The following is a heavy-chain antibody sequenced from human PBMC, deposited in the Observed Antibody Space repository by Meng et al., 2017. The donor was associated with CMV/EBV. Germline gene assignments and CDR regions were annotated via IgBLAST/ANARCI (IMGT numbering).Heavy chain of an antibody. CDR1: GFSLSTSEVG. Sequence: QITPQESGSTLVKPTPALTLTCTFPGFSLSTSEVGVGWIRPPPGKALEWLALIYWDDDQRYSPSLKSRLTITKDTSKNQVVLTMTNMDPVDTATYYCAHRVSYGYHGYWGQGTLVTVSS. CDR3: AHRVSYGYHGY. V-gene: IGHV2-5*02. CDR2: IYWDDDQ. J-gene: IGHJ4*02. D-gene: IGHD5-18*01.